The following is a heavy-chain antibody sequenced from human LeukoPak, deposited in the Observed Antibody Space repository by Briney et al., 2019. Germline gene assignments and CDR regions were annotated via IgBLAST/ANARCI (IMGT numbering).Heavy chain of an antibody. CDR1: GGTFSSYA. CDR3: ARIGIRWDDRGGDY. J-gene: IGHJ4*02. Sequence: SVKVSCKASGGTFSSYAISWVRQAPGQGLEWMGGIIPIFGTANYAQKFQGRVTITADKSTSTAYMELRSLRSDDTAVYYCARIGIRWDDRGGDYWGQGTLVTVSS. V-gene: IGHV1-69*06. D-gene: IGHD1-1*01. CDR2: IIPIFGTA.